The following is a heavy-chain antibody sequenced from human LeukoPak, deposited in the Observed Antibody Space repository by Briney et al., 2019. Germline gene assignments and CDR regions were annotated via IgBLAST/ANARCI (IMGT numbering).Heavy chain of an antibody. CDR2: IYYSGST. J-gene: IGHJ4*02. Sequence: PSETLSLTCTVSGGSISSYYWSWIRQPPGKGLEWIGYIYYSGSTTYNPSLKSRVTISVDTPKNQFSLKLSSVTAADTAVYYCARGFAYGDTGSFDYWGQGTLVTVSS. CDR3: ARGFAYGDTGSFDY. D-gene: IGHD4-17*01. CDR1: GGSISSYY. V-gene: IGHV4-59*01.